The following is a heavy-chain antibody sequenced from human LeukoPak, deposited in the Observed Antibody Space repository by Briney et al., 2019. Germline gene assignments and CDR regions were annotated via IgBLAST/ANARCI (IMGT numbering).Heavy chain of an antibody. CDR1: GGSFSGYY. V-gene: IGHV4-34*01. J-gene: IGHJ6*02. CDR3: ARVQGGYLYYYYNGMDV. CDR2: INHSGST. D-gene: IGHD3-22*01. Sequence: SETLSLTCAVYGGSFSGYYWSWIRQPPGKGLEWIGEINHSGSTNYNPSLTSRVTISVDTSKNQFSLKLSSVTAADTAVYYCARVQGGYLYYYYNGMDVWGQGTTVTVSS.